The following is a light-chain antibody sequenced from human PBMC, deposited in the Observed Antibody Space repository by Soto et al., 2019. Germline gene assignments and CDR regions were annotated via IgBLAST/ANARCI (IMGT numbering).Light chain of an antibody. V-gene: IGKV1-5*03. CDR2: KAS. Sequence: DVLMNQSPSTLSGSVGDRVTIPCRASQTISSWLAWYQQKPGKAPKLLIYKASTLKSGVPSRFSGSGSGTEFTLTISSLQPDDFATYYCQHYDSYSEAFGQGTKVDI. CDR3: QHYDSYSEA. J-gene: IGKJ1*01. CDR1: QTISSW.